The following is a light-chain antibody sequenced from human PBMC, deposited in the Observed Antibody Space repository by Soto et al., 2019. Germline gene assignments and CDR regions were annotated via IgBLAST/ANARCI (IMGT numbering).Light chain of an antibody. CDR3: QQDYNLPYT. J-gene: IGKJ2*01. CDR1: QSVSSSY. V-gene: IGKV3D-7*01. Sequence: PGERVTLSCRASQSVSSSYVTWYQQKPGQAPRLLIYGASTRATSIPARFSGSGSGTDFTLTISGLQPEDFAVYYCQQDYNLPYTFGQGTKLEIK. CDR2: GAS.